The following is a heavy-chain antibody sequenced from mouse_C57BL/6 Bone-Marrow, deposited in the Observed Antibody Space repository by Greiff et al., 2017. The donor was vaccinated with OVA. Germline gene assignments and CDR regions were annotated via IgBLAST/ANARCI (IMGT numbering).Heavy chain of an antibody. CDR1: GYTFTSYG. J-gene: IGHJ2*01. Sequence: VKLQESGAELARPGASVKLSCKASGYTFTSYGISWVKQRTGQGLEWIGEIYPRSGNTYYNEKFKGKATLTADKSSSTAYMELRSLTSEDSAVYFCARPHNYDGSSYAYWGQGTTLTVSS. V-gene: IGHV1-81*01. CDR2: IYPRSGNT. D-gene: IGHD1-1*01. CDR3: ARPHNYDGSSYAY.